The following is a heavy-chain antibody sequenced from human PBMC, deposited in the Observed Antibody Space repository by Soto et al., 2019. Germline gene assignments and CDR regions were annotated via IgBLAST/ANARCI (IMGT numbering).Heavy chain of an antibody. J-gene: IGHJ4*02. D-gene: IGHD3-22*01. CDR1: GYTFTSYG. Sequence: GSVKVSCKASGYTFTSYGISWVRQAPGQGLEWMGWISAYNGNTNYAQKLQGRVTMTTDASTCTAYMELRSLRSDDTAVYYCARDRPRCYDYSSKGVAYFDYWGQGTLVTVSS. CDR3: ARDRPRCYDYSSKGVAYFDY. CDR2: ISAYNGNT. V-gene: IGHV1-18*01.